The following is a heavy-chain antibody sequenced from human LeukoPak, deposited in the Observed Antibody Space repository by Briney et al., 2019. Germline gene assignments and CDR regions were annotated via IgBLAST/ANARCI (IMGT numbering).Heavy chain of an antibody. CDR3: ARGSTMARGVIAKNWFDP. CDR1: GYTFTSYD. CDR2: MNPNSGNT. Sequence: GASVKVSCKASGYTFTSYDINWVRQATGQGLEWMGWMNPNSGNTGYAQKFQGRVTMTRNTSISTAYMELSSLRSEDTAVYYCARGSTMARGVIAKNWFDPWGQGTLVTVSS. J-gene: IGHJ5*02. V-gene: IGHV1-8*01. D-gene: IGHD3-10*01.